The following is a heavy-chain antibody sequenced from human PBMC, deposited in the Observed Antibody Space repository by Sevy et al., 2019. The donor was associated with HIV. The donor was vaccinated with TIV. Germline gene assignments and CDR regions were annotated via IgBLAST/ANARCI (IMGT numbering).Heavy chain of an antibody. Sequence: ASVKVSCKASGYTFTNYHITWVRQAPGQGLEWMGWITAYNGNTYYAQRLQGRVTMTTDTSTSTAYMELRSLRSDDTAVYYCARAPSGSQGPGQYFHHWGQGTLVTVSS. J-gene: IGHJ1*01. CDR3: ARAPSGSQGPGQYFHH. D-gene: IGHD1-26*01. V-gene: IGHV1-18*01. CDR1: GYTFTNYH. CDR2: ITAYNGNT.